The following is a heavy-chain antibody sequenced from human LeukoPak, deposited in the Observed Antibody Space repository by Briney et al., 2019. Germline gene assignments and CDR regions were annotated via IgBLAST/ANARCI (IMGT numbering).Heavy chain of an antibody. J-gene: IGHJ4*02. V-gene: IGHV4-39*01. CDR3: ARPHGGEYYFAY. Sequence: PSETLSLTCTVSGGSISSSSYYWGWIRQPPGKGLEWIGSIYYSGSTYYNPSLKSRVTISVDTSKNQFSLKLSSVTAADTAVYYSARPHGGEYYFAYWGQGTLVTVSS. CDR1: GGSISSSSYY. D-gene: IGHD3-10*01. CDR2: IYYSGST.